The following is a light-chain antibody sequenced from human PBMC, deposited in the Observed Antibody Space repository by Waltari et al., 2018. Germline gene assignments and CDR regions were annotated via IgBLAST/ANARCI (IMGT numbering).Light chain of an antibody. V-gene: IGKV4-1*01. CDR2: RAP. CDR1: QSVLYTPNNNDY. J-gene: IGKJ4*01. Sequence: DIVVTQSPDSLAVSLGERATINCKSSQSVLYTPNNNDYLAWYQQKPGQHPKLLIHRAPTREFGVPDRFSGSGSGTDFTLTISSLQAEDVATYYCHQYFSVPLTFGGGTRVEIK. CDR3: HQYFSVPLT.